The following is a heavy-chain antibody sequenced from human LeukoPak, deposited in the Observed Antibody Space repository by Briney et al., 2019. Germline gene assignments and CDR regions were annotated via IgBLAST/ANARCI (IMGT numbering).Heavy chain of an antibody. D-gene: IGHD3-22*01. J-gene: IGHJ4*02. CDR3: ARLHNYYDSSGYYVN. CDR1: GFTFDDYG. V-gene: IGHV3-20*01. CDR2: INWNGGST. Sequence: PGGSLRLSCAASGFTFDDYGMSWVRQAPGKGLEWVSGINWNGGSTGYADSVKGRFTISRDNAKNSLYLQMNSLRAEVTALYHCARLHNYYDSSGYYVNWGQGTLVTVSS.